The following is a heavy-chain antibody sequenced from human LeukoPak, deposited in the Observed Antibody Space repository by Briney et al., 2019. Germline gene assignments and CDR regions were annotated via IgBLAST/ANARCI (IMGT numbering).Heavy chain of an antibody. V-gene: IGHV4-4*09. J-gene: IGHJ4*02. CDR3: ASTRRAAVAGRFDS. CDR2: IYHSGNT. D-gene: IGHD6-19*01. CDR1: GASMSSNY. Sequence: SEPLSLTCNVCGASMSSNYWSWIRQPPGKGLECIGYIYHSGNTNYSPSLESRVTMSVDESKNQFSLRVHFVSAADTAVYYCASTRRAAVAGRFDSWGQGTLVTVAS.